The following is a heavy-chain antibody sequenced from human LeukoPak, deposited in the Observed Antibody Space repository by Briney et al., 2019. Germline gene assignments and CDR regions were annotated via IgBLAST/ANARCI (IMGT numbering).Heavy chain of an antibody. D-gene: IGHD1-14*01. J-gene: IGHJ4*02. CDR2: IYYSGST. CDR1: GDSFSGYY. V-gene: IGHV4-59*01. Sequence: SETLSLTCAVYGDSFSGYYWSWIRQPPGKGLEWIGYIYYSGSTNYNPSLKSRVTISVDTSKNQFSLKLSSVTAADTAVYYCASAPPSIHWGQGTLVTVSS. CDR3: ASAPPSIH.